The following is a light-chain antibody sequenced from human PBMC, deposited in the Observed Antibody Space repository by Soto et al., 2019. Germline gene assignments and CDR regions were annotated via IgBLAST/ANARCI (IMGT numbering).Light chain of an antibody. Sequence: DIQMTQFPSSLSASVGDRVTITCRASQGIRNDLGRYQQKPGKAPKRLIYAASSLQSGVPSGFSVSGSGTEFTLAISSLQPEDSAPFYCLQHSTYPLTFGHGTTVEIK. J-gene: IGKJ1*01. V-gene: IGKV1-17*01. CDR3: LQHSTYPLT. CDR1: QGIRND. CDR2: AAS.